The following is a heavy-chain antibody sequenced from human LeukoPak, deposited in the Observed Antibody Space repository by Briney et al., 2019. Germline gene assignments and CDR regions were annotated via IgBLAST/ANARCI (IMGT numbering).Heavy chain of an antibody. Sequence: GGSLRLSCAASGSTFSNYWMSWVRQAPGKGLEWVAVISYDGGNQYYGDSVKGRFTISRDNSKNTLYLQMNSLRPEDTAVYYCARDVYSSGPYYFDYWGQGTLVTVSS. CDR2: ISYDGGNQ. V-gene: IGHV3-30*03. CDR1: GSTFSNYW. CDR3: ARDVYSSGPYYFDY. J-gene: IGHJ4*02. D-gene: IGHD6-19*01.